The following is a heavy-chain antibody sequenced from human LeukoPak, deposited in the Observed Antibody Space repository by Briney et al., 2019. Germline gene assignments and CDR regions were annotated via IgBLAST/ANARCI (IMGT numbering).Heavy chain of an antibody. CDR1: GYTFTSYG. J-gene: IGHJ4*02. CDR2: IIPIFGTA. CDR3: ARDGSGGSSVLGY. D-gene: IGHD2-15*01. V-gene: IGHV1-69*05. Sequence: ASVKVSCRASGYTFTSYGISWVRQAPGQGLEWMGGIIPIFGTANYAQKFQGRVTITTDESTSTAYMELSSLRSEDTAVYYCARDGSGGSSVLGYWGQGTLVTVSS.